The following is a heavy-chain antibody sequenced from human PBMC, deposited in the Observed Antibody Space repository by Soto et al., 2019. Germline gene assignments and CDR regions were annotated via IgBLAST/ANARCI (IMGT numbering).Heavy chain of an antibody. J-gene: IGHJ1*01. CDR2: ISAYNGNT. CDR1: GYTFTSYG. CDR3: ARGNSGWQIAEYFQH. Sequence: ASVKDSCKASGYTFTSYGISWVRQAPGQGLEWMGWISAYNGNTNYAQKLQGRVTMTTDTSTSTAYMELRSLRSDDTAVYYCARGNSGWQIAEYFQHWGQGTLVTVSS. V-gene: IGHV1-18*01. D-gene: IGHD6-19*01.